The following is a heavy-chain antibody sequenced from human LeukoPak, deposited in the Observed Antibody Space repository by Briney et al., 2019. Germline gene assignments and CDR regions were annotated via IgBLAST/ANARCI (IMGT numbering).Heavy chain of an antibody. V-gene: IGHV3-7*01. Sequence: GGSLRLSCAASGFTFSTYWMSWVRQPPGKGLEWVANIKQDGSEKNYGDSVKGRFTIPRDNAKNSLYLEMNSLRAEDTAVYYCARSRYLDYWGQGTLVTVFS. CDR2: IKQDGSEK. CDR1: GFTFSTYW. CDR3: ARSRYLDY. J-gene: IGHJ4*02.